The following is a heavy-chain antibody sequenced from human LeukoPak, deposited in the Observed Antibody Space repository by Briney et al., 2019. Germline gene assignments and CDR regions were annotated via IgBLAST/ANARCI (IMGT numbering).Heavy chain of an antibody. V-gene: IGHV3-30*04. CDR2: ISYNGGRK. Sequence: GGSLRLSCVASGFSFSGYAIHWVRQAPGKGLEWVALISYNGGRKDYADSVKGRFTIDRDNSKNTVYLQMNNLRAEDTAVYYCARRAGAYSHPYDYWGQGTLVTVSS. CDR1: GFSFSGYA. D-gene: IGHD4/OR15-4a*01. CDR3: ARRAGAYSHPYDY. J-gene: IGHJ4*02.